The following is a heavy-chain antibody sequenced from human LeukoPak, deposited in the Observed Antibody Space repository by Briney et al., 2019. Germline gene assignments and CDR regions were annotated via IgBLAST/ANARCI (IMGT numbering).Heavy chain of an antibody. CDR3: ARPIDNGSGSYYFPY. J-gene: IGHJ4*02. Sequence: PGGSLRLSCAASGFSFHYYAMHWVRQAPGKGLEWVAVISYDGANEYYADSVKGRLTNSRDNSKNTLYMEMSSLRPEDTAVYYCARPIDNGSGSYYFPYWGQGTLVTVSS. CDR1: GFSFHYYA. D-gene: IGHD3-10*01. V-gene: IGHV3-30-3*01. CDR2: ISYDGANE.